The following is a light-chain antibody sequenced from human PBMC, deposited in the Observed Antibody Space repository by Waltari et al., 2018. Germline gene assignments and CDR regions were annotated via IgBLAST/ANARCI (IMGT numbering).Light chain of an antibody. J-gene: IGKJ2*01. Sequence: EIVMTQSPATLSVSPGERATPSCRASQSVSSNLAWYQQKPGQAPRLLIYAASTRATGIPARFSGRGSGTEFTLTISSLQSEDFAVYYCQQYNNWPPGDTFGQGTKLEI. CDR2: AAS. CDR3: QQYNNWPPGDT. CDR1: QSVSSN. V-gene: IGKV3-15*01.